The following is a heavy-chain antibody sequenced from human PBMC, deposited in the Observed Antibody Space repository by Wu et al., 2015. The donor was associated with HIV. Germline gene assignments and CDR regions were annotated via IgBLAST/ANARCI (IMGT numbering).Heavy chain of an antibody. J-gene: IGHJ5*02. CDR3: ARSEGGYYDSSGYLEFDWFDP. CDR1: GYTFTSYD. CDR2: MNPNSGNT. Sequence: QVQLVQSGAEVKKPGASVKVSCKASGYTFTSYDINWVRQATGQGLEWMGWMNPNSGNTGYAQKFQGRVTMTRNTSISTAYMELSSLRSEDTAVYYCARSEGGYYDSSGYLEFDWFDPGAREPWSPSPQ. D-gene: IGHD3-22*01. V-gene: IGHV1-8*01.